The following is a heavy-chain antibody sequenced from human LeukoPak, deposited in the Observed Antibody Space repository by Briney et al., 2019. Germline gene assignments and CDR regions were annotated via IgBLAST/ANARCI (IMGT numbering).Heavy chain of an antibody. V-gene: IGHV3-11*06. CDR1: GFTFSDYY. J-gene: IGHJ4*02. D-gene: IGHD3-10*01. Sequence: GGSLRLSCAASGFTFSDYYMSLIRQAPGKGLEWVSYISSSSSYTNYADSVKGRFTISRDNAKNSLYLQMNSLRAEDTAVYYCARVRGSGIRKAPDKLLDYWGQGTLVTVSS. CDR2: ISSSSSYT. CDR3: ARVRGSGIRKAPDKLLDY.